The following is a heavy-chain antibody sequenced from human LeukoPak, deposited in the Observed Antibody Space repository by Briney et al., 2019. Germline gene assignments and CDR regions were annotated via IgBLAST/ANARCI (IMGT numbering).Heavy chain of an antibody. D-gene: IGHD6-19*01. Sequence: SETLSLTCAVYGGSFTDYHWSWIRQFPGGRLEWIGEINYTGRTHYKPSLKSRATISIDMSKNQVSLKMTSMAAADTAIYYCARERRVEVAARTTVAFDVWGQGTMVTVSS. CDR2: INYTGRT. V-gene: IGHV4-34*01. CDR1: GGSFTDYH. CDR3: ARERRVEVAARTTVAFDV. J-gene: IGHJ3*01.